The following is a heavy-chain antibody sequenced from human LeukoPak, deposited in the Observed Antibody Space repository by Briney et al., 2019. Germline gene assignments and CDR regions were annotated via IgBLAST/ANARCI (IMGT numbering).Heavy chain of an antibody. D-gene: IGHD2-2*01. Sequence: ASVKVSCKSSGFTFTDKYIHWVRQAPGQGLEWMGWINPYSGAINYAQKFQGRVTLTRDTSISTAYMELGRLTSGDTAVYYCARDPKSQLLLDYWGQGTLVTVSS. CDR1: GFTFTDKY. CDR2: INPYSGAI. J-gene: IGHJ4*02. CDR3: ARDPKSQLLLDY. V-gene: IGHV1-2*02.